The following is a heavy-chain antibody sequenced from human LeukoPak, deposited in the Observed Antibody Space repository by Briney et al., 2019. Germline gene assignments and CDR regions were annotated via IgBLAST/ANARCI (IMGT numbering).Heavy chain of an antibody. CDR1: GGSISSYY. D-gene: IGHD6-6*01. J-gene: IGHJ4*02. V-gene: IGHV4-59*08. Sequence: SETLSLTCTVSGGSISSYYWSWIRQPPGKGLEWIGYIYYSGITYYNPSLKSRVTISVDTSQNQFSLKLTSVTAADTALYYCARLVYSSSSNNRFFGYWGQGTLVTVSS. CDR2: IYYSGIT. CDR3: ARLVYSSSSNNRFFGY.